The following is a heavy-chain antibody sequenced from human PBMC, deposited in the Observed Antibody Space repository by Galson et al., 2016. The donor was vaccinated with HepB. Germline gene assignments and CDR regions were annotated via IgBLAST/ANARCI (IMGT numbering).Heavy chain of an antibody. CDR1: GFTFSGYW. D-gene: IGHD3-3*01. CDR3: TRVQIDRQTIFDH. Sequence: SLRLSCAASGFTFSGYWMSWVRQAPGKGLEWVANIGQDGSEKYYVDSVKGRFSISRDNARNSLYLQTNSLRAEDTAVYYCTRVQIDRQTIFDHWGQGALVTVSS. J-gene: IGHJ4*02. V-gene: IGHV3-7*04. CDR2: IGQDGSEK.